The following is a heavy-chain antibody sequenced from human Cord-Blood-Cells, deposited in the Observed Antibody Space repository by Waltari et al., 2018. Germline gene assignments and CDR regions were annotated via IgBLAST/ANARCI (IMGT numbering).Heavy chain of an antibody. CDR2: IIPIFGTA. CDR3: ARLGRPKSIAARFAFDI. V-gene: IGHV1-69*01. J-gene: IGHJ3*02. Sequence: QVRLVQSGAEVKKPGSSVKVSCKASGGTFSSYAISWVRQAPGQGLEWMGGIIPIFGTANYAQKFQGRVTITADESTSTAYMELSSLRSEDTAVYYCARLGRPKSIAARFAFDIWGQGTMVTVSS. D-gene: IGHD6-6*01. CDR1: GGTFSSYA.